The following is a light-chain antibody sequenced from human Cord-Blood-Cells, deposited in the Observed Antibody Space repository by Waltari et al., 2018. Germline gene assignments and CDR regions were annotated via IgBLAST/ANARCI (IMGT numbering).Light chain of an antibody. Sequence: DIQMTQSPSSLSASVGDRVTITCRASQSISSYLNWYQQKPGKAPKLLIYAASSLQSGVPSRFRGSGSGTEFTLTIRSLQPEDFATYYCKQSYSTPHTFGQGTKLVIK. CDR2: AAS. V-gene: IGKV1-39*01. CDR3: KQSYSTPHT. CDR1: QSISSY. J-gene: IGKJ2*01.